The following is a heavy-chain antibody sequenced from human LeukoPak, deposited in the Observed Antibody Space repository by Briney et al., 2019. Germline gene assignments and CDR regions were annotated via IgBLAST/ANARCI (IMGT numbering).Heavy chain of an antibody. Sequence: PGGSLRLSCAASGFTFSNYAMSWVRQAPGKGLEWVSAISGSGDSTYYADSVKGRFTISRDNSKNALYLQMNSLIPEDTAVYYCARAVPSRQAIDYWGQGTLVTVSS. V-gene: IGHV3-23*01. CDR2: ISGSGDST. CDR1: GFTFSNYA. CDR3: ARAVPSRQAIDY. J-gene: IGHJ4*02.